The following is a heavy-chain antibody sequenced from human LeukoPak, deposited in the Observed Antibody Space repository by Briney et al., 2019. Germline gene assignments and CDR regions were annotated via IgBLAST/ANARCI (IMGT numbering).Heavy chain of an antibody. J-gene: IGHJ5*02. Sequence: GGSLRLSCAASGLTFSSYAVSWVRQAPGKGLEWVSAITGSGGYTYYADSVKGRFTISRDNSKNTLYLQMNSPRAEDTAIYYCAKVGVAGGYYWFDPWGQGTLVTVSS. V-gene: IGHV3-23*01. CDR3: AKVGVAGGYYWFDP. D-gene: IGHD6-19*01. CDR2: ITGSGGYT. CDR1: GLTFSSYA.